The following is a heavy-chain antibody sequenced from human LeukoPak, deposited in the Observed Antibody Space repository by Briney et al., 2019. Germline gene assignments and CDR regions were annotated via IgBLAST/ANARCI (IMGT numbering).Heavy chain of an antibody. J-gene: IGHJ4*02. CDR3: ARDLSGSCVGGYFDY. CDR2: MNPNSGNT. V-gene: IGHV1-8*03. Sequence: ASVKVSCKASGYTFTSYDINWVRQATGQGLEWMGWMNPNSGNTGYAQKFQGRVIIARNTSISTAYMELSSLRSEDTAVYYCARDLSGSCVGGYFDYWGQGTLVTVSS. D-gene: IGHD1-26*01. CDR1: GYTFTSYD.